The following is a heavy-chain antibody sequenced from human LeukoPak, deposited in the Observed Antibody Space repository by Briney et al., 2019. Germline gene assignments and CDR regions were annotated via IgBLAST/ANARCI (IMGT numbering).Heavy chain of an antibody. V-gene: IGHV4-39*07. CDR2: IYYSGST. D-gene: IGHD7-27*01. J-gene: IGHJ4*02. Sequence: PSETLSLTCTVSGGSISSSSYYWGWIRQPPGKGLEWIGSIYYSGSTYYNPSLKSRVTISVDTSKNQFSLKLSSVTAADTAVYYCASLGQPPFDYWGQGTLVTVSS. CDR1: GGSISSSSYY. CDR3: ASLGQPPFDY.